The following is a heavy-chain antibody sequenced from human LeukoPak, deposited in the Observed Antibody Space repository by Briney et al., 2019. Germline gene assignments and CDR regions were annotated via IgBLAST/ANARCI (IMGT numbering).Heavy chain of an antibody. CDR3: AKDSSTYYYDSSGYYQGYFDY. CDR2: ISGSGGST. CDR1: GFTFSSYS. V-gene: IGHV3-23*01. D-gene: IGHD3-22*01. Sequence: GGSLRLSCAASGFTFSSYSMNWVRQAPGKGLEWVSAISGSGGSTYYADSVKGRFTISRDNSKNTLYLQMNSLRAEDTAVYYCAKDSSTYYYDSSGYYQGYFDYWGQGTLVTVSS. J-gene: IGHJ4*02.